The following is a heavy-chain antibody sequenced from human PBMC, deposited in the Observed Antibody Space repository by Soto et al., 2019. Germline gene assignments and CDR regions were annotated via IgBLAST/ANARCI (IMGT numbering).Heavy chain of an antibody. Sequence: QVQLQESGPGLVEPSQTLSLICTVSGGSISSGDYYWSWIRQLPGKGLEWIGYIYYSGTTYHNPSLKSRVSISVDTSKNLFSLKLGAMSAADTAVYYCASTSGDYGLSKYFQHWGQGTLVTVSS. CDR1: GGSISSGDYY. CDR3: ASTSGDYGLSKYFQH. V-gene: IGHV4-31*03. J-gene: IGHJ1*01. CDR2: IYYSGTT. D-gene: IGHD4-17*01.